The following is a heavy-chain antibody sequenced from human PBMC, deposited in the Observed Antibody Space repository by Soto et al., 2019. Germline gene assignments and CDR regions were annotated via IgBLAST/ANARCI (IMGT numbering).Heavy chain of an antibody. J-gene: IGHJ4*02. D-gene: IGHD2-21*02. CDR2: IYYSGST. Sequence: SETLSLTCTVSGGSISSGGYYWSWIRQHPGKGLEWIGYIYYSGSTYYNPSLKSRVTISVDTSKNQFSLKLSSVTAADTAVYYCAREAVTHTYYFDYWGQGTLVTVSS. CDR1: GGSISSGGYY. V-gene: IGHV4-31*03. CDR3: AREAVTHTYYFDY.